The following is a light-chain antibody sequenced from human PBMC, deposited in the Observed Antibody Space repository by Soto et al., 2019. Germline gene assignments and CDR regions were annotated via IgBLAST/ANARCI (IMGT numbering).Light chain of an antibody. Sequence: EIVLTQSPATLSLSPGERATLSCRASQSVSSYLAWYQQKPGQAPRLLIYDASNRATGIPARFSGSGSGTDVTLTISSREPEDVAVYYCQQRNNWSPWTFGRGTKVEIK. V-gene: IGKV3-11*01. CDR1: QSVSSY. CDR3: QQRNNWSPWT. J-gene: IGKJ1*01. CDR2: DAS.